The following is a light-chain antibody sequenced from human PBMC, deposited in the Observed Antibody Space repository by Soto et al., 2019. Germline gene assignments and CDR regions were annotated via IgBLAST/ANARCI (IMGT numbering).Light chain of an antibody. CDR2: AES. CDR1: QGISSW. J-gene: IGKJ4*02. CDR3: QQANSYPLA. Sequence: DIQMTQSPSSVSASVGDRVTITCRASQGISSWLAWYQQKPGNAPKLLIYAESSLQSGVPSRFRGSGYWTDFTLTISCLQQADIVFYYGQQANSYPLALGGGTKVEIK. V-gene: IGKV1-12*01.